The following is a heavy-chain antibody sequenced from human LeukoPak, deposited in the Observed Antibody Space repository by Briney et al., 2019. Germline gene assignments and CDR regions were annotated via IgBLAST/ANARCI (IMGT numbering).Heavy chain of an antibody. J-gene: IGHJ4*02. CDR3: ARIYGGNSYYFDC. CDR2: IKQDGSEI. V-gene: IGHV3-7*01. Sequence: GGSLRLSCAASGFTFSSNWMSWVRQAPGKGLEWVGNIKQDGSEIYYVDSVKGRFAISRDNAKNSLYLQMNSLRAEDTAVYDCARIYGGNSYYFDCWGQGTLVTVSS. CDR1: GFTFSSNW. D-gene: IGHD4-23*01.